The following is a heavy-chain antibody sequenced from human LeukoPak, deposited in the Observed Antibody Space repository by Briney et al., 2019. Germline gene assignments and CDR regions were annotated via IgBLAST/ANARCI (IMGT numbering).Heavy chain of an antibody. CDR3: ARDRHYYDSSASKGVMGN. CDR1: GGTFSNYA. D-gene: IGHD3-22*01. CDR2: FIPIFGTA. Sequence: SVKVSCKASGGTFSNYAISWVRQAPGQGLEWMGGFIPIFGTANYAQKFQGRVTITADESTSTAYMELSRLRSEDTAVYYCARDRHYYDSSASKGVMGNWGQGTLVTVSS. V-gene: IGHV1-69*13. J-gene: IGHJ4*02.